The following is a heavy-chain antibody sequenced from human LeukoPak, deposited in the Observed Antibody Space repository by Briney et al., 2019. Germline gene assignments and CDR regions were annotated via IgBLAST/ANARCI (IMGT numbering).Heavy chain of an antibody. CDR2: ISSSSNTI. V-gene: IGHV3-48*02. D-gene: IGHD3-22*01. CDR1: GFIFDSYN. J-gene: IGHJ4*02. Sequence: GGSLRLPCAASGFIFDSYNMNWVRQAPGKGLEWVSHISSSSNTIYYADSVKGRFTISRDNAKNSLFLQMNSLRDEDTAVYYCARAISQYYYDSSSAYWGQGTLVTVSS. CDR3: ARAISQYYYDSSSAY.